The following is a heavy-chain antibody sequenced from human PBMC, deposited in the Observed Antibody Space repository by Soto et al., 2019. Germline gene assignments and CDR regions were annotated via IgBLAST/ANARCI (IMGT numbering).Heavy chain of an antibody. CDR3: ARGWFGPDV. J-gene: IGHJ6*04. CDR1: GFTLSGRS. CDR2: IDNAGTDS. D-gene: IGHD3-10*01. Sequence: EVQLVESGGGLVQPGGSLRLSCAASGFTLSGRSMHWVRQAPGKGLVWVSGIDNAGTDSTYADSVNGRFTSSRDNAKNMLYIQMNSLRVEDTAVYYCARGWFGPDVWGKGTTVTVSS. V-gene: IGHV3-74*01.